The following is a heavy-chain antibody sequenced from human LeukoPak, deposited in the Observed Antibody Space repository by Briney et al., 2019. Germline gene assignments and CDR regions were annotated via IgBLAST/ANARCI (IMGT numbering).Heavy chain of an antibody. Sequence: GGSLRLSCAVSGFIFSSSAMSWVRQAPGKGLEWVSTISGGGDDTSYADSARGRFTVSRDNSKNTLYLQMNSLRAEDTAVYYCARGINHSLGDYWGQGTLVTVSS. CDR1: GFIFSSSA. V-gene: IGHV3-23*01. CDR3: ARGINHSLGDY. J-gene: IGHJ4*02. D-gene: IGHD2-21*01. CDR2: ISGGGDDT.